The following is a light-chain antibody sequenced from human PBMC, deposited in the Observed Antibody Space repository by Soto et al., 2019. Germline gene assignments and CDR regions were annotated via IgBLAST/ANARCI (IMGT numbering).Light chain of an antibody. CDR3: VLLYGGALV. CDR2: RTS. V-gene: IGLV7-43*01. J-gene: IGLJ3*02. Sequence: QAVVTQEPSLTVSPGGTVTLTCALTTGAVTSDYYPSWFQQKPGQALRTLIYRTSNKHSWTPARFSGSLLGGKAALTLSGVQPEDEADYYCVLLYGGALVFGGGTKLTVL. CDR1: TGAVTSDYY.